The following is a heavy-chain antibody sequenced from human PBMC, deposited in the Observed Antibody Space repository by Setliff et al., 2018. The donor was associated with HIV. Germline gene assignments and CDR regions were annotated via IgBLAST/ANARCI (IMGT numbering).Heavy chain of an antibody. CDR2: IWYDGSNR. D-gene: IGHD1-26*01. CDR1: GFSFRSYG. CDR3: AKEKVPWESYYHMDV. J-gene: IGHJ6*03. Sequence: PGGSLRLSCAASGFSFRSYGLHRVRQGPGKGLEWLAMIWYDGSNRYYSDSVQGRFTISRDNSNNTLSLQMNSLSAEDTAVYYCAKEKVPWESYYHMDVWGKGTTVTVSS. V-gene: IGHV3-30*02.